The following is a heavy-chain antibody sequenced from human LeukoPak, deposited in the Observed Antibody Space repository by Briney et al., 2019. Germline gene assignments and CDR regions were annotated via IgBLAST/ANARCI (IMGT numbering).Heavy chain of an antibody. CDR2: IWYGGSNK. CDR1: GFTFSGYY. V-gene: IGHV3-33*08. J-gene: IGHJ4*02. CDR3: AIVYSSSRYRVYYFDY. D-gene: IGHD6-13*01. Sequence: GGSLRLSCAASGFTFSGYYIRWIRQAPGKGLEWVSDIWYGGSNKYYADSVKGRFTISRDNAKNTLYLQMNSLRAEDTAVYYCAIVYSSSRYRVYYFDYWGQGTLVTVSS.